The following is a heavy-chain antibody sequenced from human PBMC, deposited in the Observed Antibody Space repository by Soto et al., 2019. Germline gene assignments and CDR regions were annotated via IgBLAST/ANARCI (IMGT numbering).Heavy chain of an antibody. Sequence: QVTLKESGPVLVKPTETLTLTCTVSGFSLSNARMGVSWIRQPPGKALEWLAHIFSNDEKSYSTSLNSRLTISKDTTKSQVVLTMTNMDPVDTATYYCARIRTYDYVWGSYRRYFDYWGQGTLVTVSS. CDR3: ARIRTYDYVWGSYRRYFDY. CDR1: GFSLSNARMG. CDR2: IFSNDEK. J-gene: IGHJ4*02. V-gene: IGHV2-26*01. D-gene: IGHD3-16*02.